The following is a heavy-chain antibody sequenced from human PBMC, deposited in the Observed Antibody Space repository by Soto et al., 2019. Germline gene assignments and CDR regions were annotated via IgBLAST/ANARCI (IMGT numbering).Heavy chain of an antibody. Sequence: ASVKVSCKASGGTFSSYAISWVRQAPGQGLEWMGGIIPIFGTANYAQKFQGRVTITADESTSTAYMELSSLRSEDTAVYYCARGTIQLASLSTFDYWGKGTLVTVS. CDR1: GGTFSSYA. D-gene: IGHD5-18*01. CDR2: IIPIFGTA. CDR3: ARGTIQLASLSTFDY. J-gene: IGHJ4*02. V-gene: IGHV1-69*13.